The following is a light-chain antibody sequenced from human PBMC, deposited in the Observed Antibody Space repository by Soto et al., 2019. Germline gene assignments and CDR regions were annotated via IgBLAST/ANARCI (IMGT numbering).Light chain of an antibody. Sequence: VLTQSPGTLSLSPGESATLSCRASQTVSITYLTWYQQKPGQAPRLLIFGASKRATDIPDRFSGSGSGRDFTLTISGLEPEDFAVYYCQQYGSSPLISFGQGTRLEV. CDR1: QTVSITY. CDR3: QQYGSSPLIS. V-gene: IGKV3-20*01. J-gene: IGKJ5*01. CDR2: GAS.